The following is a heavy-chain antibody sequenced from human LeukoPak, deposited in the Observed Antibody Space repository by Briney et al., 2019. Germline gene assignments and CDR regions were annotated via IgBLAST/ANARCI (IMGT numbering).Heavy chain of an antibody. Sequence: ASVKVSCKASGYTFTGYNMHWVRQAPGQGLEWMGWMNPNSGNTGYAQKFQGRVTMTRDTSISTAYMELSRLRSDDTAVYYCARQGSSSLDFDYWGQGTLVTVSS. V-gene: IGHV1-2*02. CDR3: ARQGSSSLDFDY. D-gene: IGHD6-6*01. CDR2: MNPNSGNT. J-gene: IGHJ4*02. CDR1: GYTFTGYN.